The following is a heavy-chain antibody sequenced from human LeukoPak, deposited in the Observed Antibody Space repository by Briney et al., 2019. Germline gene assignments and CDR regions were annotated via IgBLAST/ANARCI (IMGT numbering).Heavy chain of an antibody. CDR2: IIPIFGTA. CDR3: ARVAGYSYGRYYFDY. J-gene: IGHJ4*02. V-gene: IGHV1-69*13. CDR1: GGTFSSYA. Sequence: ASVKVSCKASGGTFSSYAISWVRQAPGQGLEWMGGIIPIFGTANYAQRFQGRVTITADESTSTAYMELSSLRSEDTAVYYCARVAGYSYGRYYFDYWGQGTLVTVSS. D-gene: IGHD5-18*01.